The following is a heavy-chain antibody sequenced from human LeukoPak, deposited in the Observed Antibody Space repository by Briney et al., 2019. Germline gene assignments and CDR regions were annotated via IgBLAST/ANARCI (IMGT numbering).Heavy chain of an antibody. Sequence: GGSLRLSCAASGFTFSSYSMNWVRQAPGKGLEWVSSISSSSSYIYYADSVKGRFTISRDNAKNSLYLQMNSLRAEDTAVYFCARDWDTDRYFDYWGQGTLVSVSS. CDR3: ARDWDTDRYFDY. CDR2: ISSSSSYI. V-gene: IGHV3-21*01. CDR1: GFTFSSYS. J-gene: IGHJ4*02. D-gene: IGHD5-18*01.